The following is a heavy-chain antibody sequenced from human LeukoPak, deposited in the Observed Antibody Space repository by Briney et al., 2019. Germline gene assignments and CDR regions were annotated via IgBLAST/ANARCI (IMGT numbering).Heavy chain of an antibody. CDR3: ARETDSGYDLGLDSMDV. V-gene: IGHV1-2*02. CDR1: GYTFTGYY. Sequence: ASVKVSCKASGYTFTGYYMHWVRQAPGQGLEWMGWINPNSGGTNYAQKFQGRVTMTRDTSISTAYMELSRLRSDDTAVYYCARETDSGYDLGLDSMDVWGQGTTVTVSS. CDR2: INPNSGGT. D-gene: IGHD5-12*01. J-gene: IGHJ6*02.